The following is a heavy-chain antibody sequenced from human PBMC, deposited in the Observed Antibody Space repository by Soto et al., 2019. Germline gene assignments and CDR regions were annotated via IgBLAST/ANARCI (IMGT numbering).Heavy chain of an antibody. CDR1: GYTFTSYG. D-gene: IGHD3-3*01. Sequence: SVRGSCKASGYTFTSYGISWVRQAPGQGLEWMGWISAYNGNTNYAQKLQGRVTMTTDTSTSTAYMELRSLRSDDTAVYYCARRTIFGVVRNWFDAWCPGSLVTVFS. CDR3: ARRTIFGVVRNWFDA. V-gene: IGHV1-18*04. CDR2: ISAYNGNT. J-gene: IGHJ5*02.